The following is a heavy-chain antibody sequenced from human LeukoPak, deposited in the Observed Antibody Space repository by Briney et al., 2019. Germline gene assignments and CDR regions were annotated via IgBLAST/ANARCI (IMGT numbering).Heavy chain of an antibody. D-gene: IGHD2-2*01. CDR2: INPNSGGT. J-gene: IGHJ4*02. CDR1: GYTFTDYY. Sequence: ASVKVSCKASGYTFTDYYMHWVRQAPGQGLEWMGWINPNSGGTNYAQKFQGRVTMTRDTSISTAYMELCRLRSDDTAVYYRARVSRGLYCSTTSCLLYFDYGAQGTLVTVSS. CDR3: ARVSRGLYCSTTSCLLYFDY. V-gene: IGHV1-2*02.